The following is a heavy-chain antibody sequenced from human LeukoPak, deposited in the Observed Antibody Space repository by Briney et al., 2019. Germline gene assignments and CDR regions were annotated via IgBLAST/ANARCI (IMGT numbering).Heavy chain of an antibody. CDR2: IIPIFGTP. D-gene: IGHD3-10*01. Sequence: SVKVSCKASGGTFRTHAISWVRQAPGQGLEWMGGIIPIFGTPTYAQRFQGRVTITTDDSTSTAYMELGSLRSDDTAVYHCASANSGSPAFSYMDVWGKGTTVTVSS. J-gene: IGHJ6*03. CDR3: ASANSGSPAFSYMDV. V-gene: IGHV1-69*05. CDR1: GGTFRTHA.